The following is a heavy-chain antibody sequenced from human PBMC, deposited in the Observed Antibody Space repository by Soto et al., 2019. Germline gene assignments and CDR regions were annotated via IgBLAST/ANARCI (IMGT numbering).Heavy chain of an antibody. CDR3: ARVEYNWNYPGMDV. J-gene: IGHJ6*02. V-gene: IGHV3-33*01. Sequence: QPGGSLRLSCAASGFTFSSYGMHWVRQAPGKGLEWVAVIWYDGSNKYYADSVKGRFTISRDNSKNTLYLQMNSLRAEDTAVYYCARVEYNWNYPGMDVWGQGTTVTVSS. D-gene: IGHD1-7*01. CDR2: IWYDGSNK. CDR1: GFTFSSYG.